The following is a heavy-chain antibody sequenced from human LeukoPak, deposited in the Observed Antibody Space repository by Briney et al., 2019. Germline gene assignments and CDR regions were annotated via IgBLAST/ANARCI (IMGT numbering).Heavy chain of an antibody. V-gene: IGHV3-48*01. D-gene: IGHD2-2*01. J-gene: IGHJ4*02. Sequence: PGGSLRLSCAASGFTFSGYSMNWVRQAPGKGLEWVSYISSSSSTIYYADSVKGRFTISRDNAKNSLYLQMNSLRAEDTAVYYCARVCSSTSCPHDYWGQGTLVTVSS. CDR1: GFTFSGYS. CDR3: ARVCSSTSCPHDY. CDR2: ISSSSSTI.